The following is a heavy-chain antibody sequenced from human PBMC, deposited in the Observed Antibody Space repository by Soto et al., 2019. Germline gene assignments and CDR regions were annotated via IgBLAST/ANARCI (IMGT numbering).Heavy chain of an antibody. V-gene: IGHV4-34*01. CDR1: VGCLCGYY. CDR2: INHSGST. CDR3: ARGRYDFWSGYFGMDV. J-gene: IGHJ6*02. D-gene: IGHD3-3*01. Sequence: PSETLSLTCAAYVGCLCGYYGSWIRQPPGKGLEWIGEINHSGSTNYNPSLKSRVTISVDTSKNQFSLKLSSVTAADTAVYYCARGRYDFWSGYFGMDVWGQGTTVTVSS.